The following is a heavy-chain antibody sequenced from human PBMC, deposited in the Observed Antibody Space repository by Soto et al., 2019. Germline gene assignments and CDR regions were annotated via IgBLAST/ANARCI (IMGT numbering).Heavy chain of an antibody. CDR2: IYYSGST. J-gene: IGHJ4*02. CDR3: ARDGGIQLYDY. Sequence: PSETLSLTCTVSGGSISSYYWSWIRQPPGKGLEWIGYIYYSGSTNYNPSLKSRVTISVDTSKNQFSLKLSSVTAADTAVYYCARDGGIQLYDYWGQGTLVTV. CDR1: GGSISSYY. V-gene: IGHV4-59*01. D-gene: IGHD5-18*01.